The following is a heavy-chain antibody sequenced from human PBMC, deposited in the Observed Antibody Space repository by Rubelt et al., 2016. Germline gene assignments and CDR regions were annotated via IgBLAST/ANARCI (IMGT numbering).Heavy chain of an antibody. Sequence: EVQLLESGGGLVQPGGSLRLSCVASGFNFNNNAMSWVRQAPGKGLEWVSGLSGSGGSTSYADPVKGRFTISRDNSKHTLYLQMNCLRAEDTAVYYLARVTFGGINAFDIWGQGTMVTVSS. CDR3: ARVTFGGINAFDI. D-gene: IGHD3-16*01. J-gene: IGHJ3*02. CDR2: LSGSGGST. CDR1: GFNFNNNA. V-gene: IGHV3-23*01.